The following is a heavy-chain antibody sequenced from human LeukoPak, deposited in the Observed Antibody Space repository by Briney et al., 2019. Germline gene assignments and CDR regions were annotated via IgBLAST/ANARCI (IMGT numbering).Heavy chain of an antibody. CDR1: GGSISSYY. J-gene: IGHJ4*02. V-gene: IGHV4-59*01. D-gene: IGHD6-13*01. CDR2: IYYSGST. Sequence: SETLSLTCTVSGGSISSYYWSWIRQPPGKGLEWIGYIYYSGSTNYNPSLKSRVTISVDTSKNQFSLKLSSVTAADTAVYYCARVRWQQLVFDYWGQGTLVTVSS. CDR3: ARVRWQQLVFDY.